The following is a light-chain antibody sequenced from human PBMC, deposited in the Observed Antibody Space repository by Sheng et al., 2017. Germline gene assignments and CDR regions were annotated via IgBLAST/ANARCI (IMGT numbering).Light chain of an antibody. J-gene: IGLJ3*02. V-gene: IGLV1-40*01. CDR3: GTWDSGLSAGV. CDR1: SSNIGAAYD. Sequence: QSGLTQPPSVSGAPGQRVTISCTGSSSNIGAAYDVHWYQQFPGTAPKLLIYGNSNRPSGVPDRFSGSKSGTSASLAITGLQAKDEADYYCGTWDSGLSAGVFGGGTRLTVL. CDR2: GNS.